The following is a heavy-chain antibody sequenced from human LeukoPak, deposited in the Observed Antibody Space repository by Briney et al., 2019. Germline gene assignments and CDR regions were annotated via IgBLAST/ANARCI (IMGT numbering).Heavy chain of an antibody. D-gene: IGHD3-3*01. CDR3: ARVEGAATYDFWRGSYYFDY. V-gene: IGHV1-2*02. CDR2: INPNSGGT. J-gene: IGHJ4*02. Sequence: GASVKVSCKASGYTFTGYYMHWVRQAPGQGLEWMGWINPNSGGTNYAQKFQGRVTMTRDTSISTAYMELSRLRSDDTAVYYCARVEGAATYDFWRGSYYFDYWGQGTLVTVSS. CDR1: GYTFTGYY.